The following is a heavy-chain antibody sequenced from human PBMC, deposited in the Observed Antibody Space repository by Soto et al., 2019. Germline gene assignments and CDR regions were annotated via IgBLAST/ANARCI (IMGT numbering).Heavy chain of an antibody. J-gene: IGHJ4*02. CDR2: IIPVFETG. Sequence: QVQLVQSGAEVKKPGSSVKVSCRASGGSFRNYVMSWVRQAPGQGLEWMGGIIPVFETGTYAQKFQGRVMITADESTSTVSMDMSNLRSEVTDGYFFSFHSDCNSYFRFDFWGQGTLVTVSS. CDR3: SFHSDCNSYFRFDF. D-gene: IGHD2-21*02. CDR1: GGSFRNYV. V-gene: IGHV1-69*01.